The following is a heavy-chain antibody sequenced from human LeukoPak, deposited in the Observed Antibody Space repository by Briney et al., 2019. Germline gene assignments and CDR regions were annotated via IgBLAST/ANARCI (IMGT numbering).Heavy chain of an antibody. Sequence: PSETLSLTCAVYGGSFSGYYWSWIRQPPGKGLEWIGYIYYSGSTNYNPSLKSRVTISVDTSKNQFSLKLSSVTAADTAVYYCATYYYDSSGYYYFDYWGQGTLVTVSS. D-gene: IGHD3-22*01. J-gene: IGHJ4*02. CDR2: IYYSGST. CDR3: ATYYYDSSGYYYFDY. CDR1: GGSFSGYY. V-gene: IGHV4-59*01.